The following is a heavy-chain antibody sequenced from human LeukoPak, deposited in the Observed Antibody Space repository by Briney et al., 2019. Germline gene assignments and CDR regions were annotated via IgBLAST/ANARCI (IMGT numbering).Heavy chain of an antibody. CDR1: GYSISSGYY. CDR2: IYHSGST. Sequence: SETLSLTCAVSGYSISSGYYWGWIRQPPGKGLEWIGSIYHSGSTYYNPSLKSRVTISVDTSKNQFSRKLSSVTAADTAVYYCARVMVVVTAKYNWFDPWGQGTLVTVSS. J-gene: IGHJ5*02. V-gene: IGHV4-38-2*01. D-gene: IGHD2-21*02. CDR3: ARVMVVVTAKYNWFDP.